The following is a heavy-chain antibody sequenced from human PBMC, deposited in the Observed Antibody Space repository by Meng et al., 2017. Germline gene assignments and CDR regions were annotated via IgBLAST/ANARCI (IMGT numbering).Heavy chain of an antibody. CDR1: GGSISSYY. Sequence: SETLSLTCTVSGGSISSYYWSWIRQPPGKGLEWIGYIYYSGSTNYNPSLKSRVTISVDTSKNQFSLKLSSVTAADTAVYYCVMGGIVDYYFDYWGQGTLVTVSS. CDR3: VMGGIVDYYFDY. V-gene: IGHV4-59*01. CDR2: IYYSGST. D-gene: IGHD1-26*01. J-gene: IGHJ4*02.